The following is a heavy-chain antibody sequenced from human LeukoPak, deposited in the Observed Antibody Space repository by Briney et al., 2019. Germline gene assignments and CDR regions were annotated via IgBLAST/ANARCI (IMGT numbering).Heavy chain of an antibody. J-gene: IGHJ4*02. Sequence: GGALRLSCAASGFTFRSYWMSWVRQAPGKGLEWVANIKQDGSEKYYVDSVKGRFTISRDNAKNSLYLQMNSLRAEDTAVYYCARDRSYYGSGSYYADWGQGTLVTVSS. CDR3: ARDRSYYGSGSYYAD. CDR2: IKQDGSEK. V-gene: IGHV3-7*01. CDR1: GFTFRSYW. D-gene: IGHD3-10*01.